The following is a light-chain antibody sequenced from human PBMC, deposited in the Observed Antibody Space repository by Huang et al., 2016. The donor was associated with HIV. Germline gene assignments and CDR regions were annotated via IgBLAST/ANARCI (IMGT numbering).Light chain of an antibody. CDR2: KVS. J-gene: IGKJ3*01. V-gene: IGKV2-30*02. CDR1: QSLVHSDGTTY. Sequence: DVLMTQSPLSLSVTLGQPASISCKSSQSLVHSDGTTYLTWFHQRPGQSPRRLIYKVSNRDAGVPDRFSGGGSGTDFTLRISRVEAEDIGIYYCMQGTYWPPFTFGPGTKVDIK. CDR3: MQGTYWPPFT.